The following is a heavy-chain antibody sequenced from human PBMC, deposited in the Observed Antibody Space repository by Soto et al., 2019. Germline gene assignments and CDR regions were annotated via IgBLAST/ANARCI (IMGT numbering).Heavy chain of an antibody. Sequence: GGSLRLSCAASGFTFSSYSMNWVRQAPGKGLEWVSSISSSSSYIYYADSVKGRFTISRDNAKNSLYLQMNSLRAEDTAVYYCARCITMVRGVTYLDRYYMDVWGKGTTVTVSS. CDR1: GFTFSSYS. V-gene: IGHV3-21*01. J-gene: IGHJ6*03. D-gene: IGHD3-10*01. CDR3: ARCITMVRGVTYLDRYYMDV. CDR2: ISSSSSYI.